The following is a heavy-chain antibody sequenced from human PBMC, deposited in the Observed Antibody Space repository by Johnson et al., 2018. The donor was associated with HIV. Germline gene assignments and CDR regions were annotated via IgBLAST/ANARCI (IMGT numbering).Heavy chain of an antibody. CDR3: AREPRDDAFDI. Sequence: VQLVESGGGLVKPGESLRLSCAASGFTFSSYAMRWVRQAPGTGLEWVAVISYDGSNKYYVDSVKGRFTISRDNAKNSLYLQMNSLRAEDTAMYYCAREPRDDAFDIWGQGTMVTVSS. V-gene: IGHV3-7*03. CDR2: ISYDGSNK. CDR1: GFTFSSYA. J-gene: IGHJ3*02.